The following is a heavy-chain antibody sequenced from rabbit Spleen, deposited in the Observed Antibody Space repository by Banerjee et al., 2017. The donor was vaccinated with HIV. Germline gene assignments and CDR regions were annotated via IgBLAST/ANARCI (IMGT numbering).Heavy chain of an antibody. Sequence: QEQLEESGGGLVKPEGSLTLTCKASGFSFSDRDVMCWVRQAPGKGLEWIACINTATDKGVYATWAKGRFTISRTSSTKVTLQMTSLTAADTATYFCARGSAAMTMVITGFYLNLWGQGTLVTVS. CDR2: INTATDKG. V-gene: IGHV1S45*01. D-gene: IGHD2-1*01. CDR1: GFSFSDRDV. CDR3: ARGSAAMTMVITGFYLNL. J-gene: IGHJ4*01.